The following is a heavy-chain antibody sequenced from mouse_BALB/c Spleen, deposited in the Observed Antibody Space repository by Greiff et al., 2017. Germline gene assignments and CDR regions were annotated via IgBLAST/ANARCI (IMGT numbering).Heavy chain of an antibody. V-gene: IGHV5-9-4*01. J-gene: IGHJ1*01. CDR2: ISSGGSYT. D-gene: IGHD4-1*01. CDR3: ARDWDGYFDV. CDR1: GFTFSSYA. Sequence: EVKLMGSGGGLVKPGGSLKLSCAASGFTFSSYAMSWVRQSPEKRLEWVAEISSGGSYTYYPDTVTGRFTISRDNAKNTLYLEMSSLRSEDTAMYYCARDWDGYFDVWGAGTTVTVSS.